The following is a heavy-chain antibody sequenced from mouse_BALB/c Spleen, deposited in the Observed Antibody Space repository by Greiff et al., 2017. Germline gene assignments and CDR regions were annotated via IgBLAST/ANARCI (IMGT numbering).Heavy chain of an antibody. Sequence: EVMLVESGGGLVQPGGSLRLSCATSGFTFTDYYMSWVRQPPGKALEWLGFIRNKANGYTTEYSASVKGRFTISRDNSQSILYLQMNTLRAEDSATYCGARAYYGSSPRYFDVWGAGTTVTVSS. D-gene: IGHD1-1*01. CDR1: GFTFTDYY. V-gene: IGHV7-3*02. CDR3: ARAYYGSSPRYFDV. J-gene: IGHJ1*01. CDR2: IRNKANGYTT.